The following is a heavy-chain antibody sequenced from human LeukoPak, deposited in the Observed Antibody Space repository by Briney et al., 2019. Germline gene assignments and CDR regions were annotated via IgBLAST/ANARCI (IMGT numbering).Heavy chain of an antibody. D-gene: IGHD1-26*01. V-gene: IGHV3-48*03. CDR2: ISSSGSTI. CDR3: ARVIVRGSATDYFDY. J-gene: IGHJ4*02. CDR1: GFTFSSYE. Sequence: PGGSLRLSCAASGFTFSSYEMNWVRQAPGQGLEWVSYISSSGSTIYYGDSVKGRFTISRDNAKNSLYLQMNSLRAGDTAVYCCARVIVRGSATDYFDYWGQGTLVTVSS.